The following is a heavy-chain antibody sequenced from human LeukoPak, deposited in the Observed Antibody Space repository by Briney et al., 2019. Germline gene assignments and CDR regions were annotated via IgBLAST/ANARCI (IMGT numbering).Heavy chain of an antibody. D-gene: IGHD3-9*01. CDR1: GYTFTSYY. J-gene: IGHJ4*02. CDR3: ARDTSPFDRLLYRVGDIDY. Sequence: GASVKVSCKASGYTFTSYYMHWVRQAPGQGLEWMGIINPSGGSTSYAQKFQGRVTMTRDTSTSTVYMELSSLRSEDTAVYYCARDTSPFDRLLYRVGDIDYWGQGTLVTVSS. CDR2: INPSGGST. V-gene: IGHV1-46*01.